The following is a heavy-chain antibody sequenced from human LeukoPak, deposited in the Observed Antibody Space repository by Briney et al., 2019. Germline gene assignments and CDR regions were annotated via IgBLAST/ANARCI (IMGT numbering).Heavy chain of an antibody. V-gene: IGHV1-69*04. CDR3: ARDVKGPSDY. Sequence: ASVKVSCKASGGTFSSYAISWVRQAPGQGLEWMGRIIPILGIANYAQKFQGRVTITADESTSTAYMELSSLRSEDTAVYYCARDVKGPSDYWGQGTLVTVSS. J-gene: IGHJ4*02. CDR1: GGTFSSYA. CDR2: IIPILGIA.